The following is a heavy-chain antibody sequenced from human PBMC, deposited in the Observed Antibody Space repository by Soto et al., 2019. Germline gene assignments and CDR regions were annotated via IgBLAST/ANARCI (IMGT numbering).Heavy chain of an antibody. Sequence: PGESLTISCKGSGYSFTSYWISWVRQMPGKGLKRMGRIDPSDSYTNYSPSFQGHVTVSADKSISTSYLQWSSLKASDTAMYYCVFRKKRATSDYYYYGMDVWGQGTTVTVSS. CDR2: IDPSDSYT. V-gene: IGHV5-10-1*01. D-gene: IGHD1-26*01. CDR3: VFRKKRATSDYYYYGMDV. J-gene: IGHJ6*02. CDR1: GYSFTSYW.